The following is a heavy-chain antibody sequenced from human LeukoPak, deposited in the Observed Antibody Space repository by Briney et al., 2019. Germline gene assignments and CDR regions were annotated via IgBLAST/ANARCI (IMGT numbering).Heavy chain of an antibody. CDR1: GFTFSSYG. D-gene: IGHD3-10*01. J-gene: IGHJ4*02. CDR3: ARDHYYGSGSFGY. V-gene: IGHV3-33*01. CDR2: IWYDGSNK. Sequence: GGSLRLSCAASGFTFSSYGMHWVRQAPGKGLEWVAVIWYDGSNKYYADSVKGRFTISSDNSKNTLYLQMNSLRAEDTAVYYCARDHYYGSGSFGYWGQGTLVTVSS.